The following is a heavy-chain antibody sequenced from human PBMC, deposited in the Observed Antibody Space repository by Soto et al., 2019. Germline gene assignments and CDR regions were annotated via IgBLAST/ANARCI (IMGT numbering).Heavy chain of an antibody. CDR2: INHSGST. J-gene: IGHJ3*02. CDR1: GGSFSGYY. Sequence: SETLSLTCAVYGGSFSGYYWSWIRQPPGKGLEWIGEINHSGSTNYNPSLKSRVTISVDTSKNQFSLKLSSVTAADTAVYYCATRNYPVGTYARRPFDIWGQGTMVTVSS. V-gene: IGHV4-34*01. CDR3: ATRNYPVGTYARRPFDI. D-gene: IGHD1-1*01.